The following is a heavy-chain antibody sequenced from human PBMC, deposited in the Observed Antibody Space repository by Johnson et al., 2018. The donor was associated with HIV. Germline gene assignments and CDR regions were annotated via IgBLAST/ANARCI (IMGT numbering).Heavy chain of an antibody. Sequence: QVQLVESGGGLVQPGGSLRLSCAASGFTFSNAWMSWVRQAPGKGLEWVSFIRYDGGNKSYGDSVKGRFTISRDNSKNTLYLQMNSLRTEDTAMYYCAKEYFDIWGQGTMVTVSS. CDR2: IRYDGGNK. CDR1: GFTFSNAW. J-gene: IGHJ3*02. V-gene: IGHV3-30*02. CDR3: AKEYFDI.